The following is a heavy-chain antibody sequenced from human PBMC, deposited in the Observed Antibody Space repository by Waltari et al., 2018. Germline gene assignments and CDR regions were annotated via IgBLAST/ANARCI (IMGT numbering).Heavy chain of an antibody. CDR1: GYTFTGYY. V-gene: IGHV1-2*07. J-gene: IGHJ5*01. CDR3: ARGGEVWNYDGYPDS. D-gene: IGHD1-7*01. Sequence: QVQLVQSGAEVKKPGASVKVSCKASGYTFTGYYMHWVRQAHGQGLEWSGCTPPNAVATNVASAFQGTVTMPSDTAFHTGSMELSRLRPDYTAVYYCARGGEVWNYDGYPDSWVPGPLVTVSS. CDR2: TPPNAVAT.